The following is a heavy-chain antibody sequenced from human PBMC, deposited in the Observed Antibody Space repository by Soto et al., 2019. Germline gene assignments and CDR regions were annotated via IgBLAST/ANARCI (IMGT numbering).Heavy chain of an antibody. CDR1: GGTFSSYA. CDR2: IIPIFGTA. J-gene: IGHJ6*02. V-gene: IGHV1-69*01. CDR3: ASGDIVVVPAAISYYYYGMDV. Sequence: QVQLVQSGAEVQKPGSSGKVSCKASGGTFSSYAISWVRQAPGQGLEWMGGIIPIFGTANYAQKFQGRVTITADESTSTAYMELSSLRSEDTAVYYCASGDIVVVPAAISYYYYGMDVWGQGTTVTVSS. D-gene: IGHD2-2*02.